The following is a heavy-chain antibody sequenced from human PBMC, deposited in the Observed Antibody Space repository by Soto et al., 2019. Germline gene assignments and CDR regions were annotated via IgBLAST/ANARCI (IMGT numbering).Heavy chain of an antibody. CDR1: GYTFISYG. J-gene: IGHJ1*01. CDR3: ARDQRYYGSGYYYSDS. CDR2: MSAFTGKA. D-gene: IGHD3-10*01. V-gene: IGHV1-18*04. Sequence: ASVKVSCKASGYTFISYGISWVRQAPGQGLEWVGWMSAFTGKADYAQIFQDRVTMTTDTSTSTAYMGLRSLRSDDTAVYYCARDQRYYGSGYYYSDSWGQGTLVTVS.